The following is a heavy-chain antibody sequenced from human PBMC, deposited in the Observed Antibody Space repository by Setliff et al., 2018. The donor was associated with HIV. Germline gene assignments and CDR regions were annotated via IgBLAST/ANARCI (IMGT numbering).Heavy chain of an antibody. CDR1: GYAITSGFY. Sequence: SETLSLTCAVSGYAITSGFYWGWIRQPPGKGLEWIGSIYHSGTTNYNSSLKSRVTMSEETSKNQFSLKLKSVTAADTAIYFCARGKGGLVGPAEFDYWGPGTLVTVSS. CDR3: ARGKGGLVGPAEFDY. V-gene: IGHV4-38-2*01. D-gene: IGHD1-26*01. J-gene: IGHJ4*02. CDR2: IYHSGTT.